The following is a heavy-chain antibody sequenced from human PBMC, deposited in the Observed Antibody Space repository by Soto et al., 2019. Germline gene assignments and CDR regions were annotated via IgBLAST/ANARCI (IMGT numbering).Heavy chain of an antibody. Sequence: QVQLVQSGAEEKKPGASVKVSCKASGYTFTSYGISWVRQAPGQGLEWMGWISGYNGNTNYAQKLQGRVTMTTDTSTSTACMELRSLRSDGTAGCYFARDVRGGGYDLLYWGQGTLVTVSS. CDR3: ARDVRGGGYDLLY. CDR1: GYTFTSYG. V-gene: IGHV1-18*01. J-gene: IGHJ4*02. D-gene: IGHD5-12*01. CDR2: ISGYNGNT.